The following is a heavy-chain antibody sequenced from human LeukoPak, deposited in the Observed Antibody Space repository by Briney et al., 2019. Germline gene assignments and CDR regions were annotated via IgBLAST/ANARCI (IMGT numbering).Heavy chain of an antibody. CDR2: IYYSGST. Sequence: SQTLSLTCTVSGGSISSGDYYWSWIRQPPGKGLEWIGYIYYSGSTYYNPSLKSRATISVDTSKNQFSLKLSSVTAADTAVYYCARDGYCSGGSCYPNWFDPWGQGTLVTVSS. V-gene: IGHV4-30-4*01. D-gene: IGHD2-15*01. CDR1: GGSISSGDYY. J-gene: IGHJ5*02. CDR3: ARDGYCSGGSCYPNWFDP.